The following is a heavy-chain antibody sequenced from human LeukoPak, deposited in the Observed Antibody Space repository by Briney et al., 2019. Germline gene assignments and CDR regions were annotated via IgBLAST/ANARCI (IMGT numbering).Heavy chain of an antibody. CDR1: GFTFSSYW. Sequence: GGSLRLSCAASGFTFSSYWMHWVRQAPGKGLVRVSRINTDGSSTSYADSVKGRFTISRDNAKNTLYLQMNSLRAEDTAVYYCARSEWELLGDYWGQGTLVTVSS. CDR3: ARSEWELLGDY. CDR2: INTDGSST. J-gene: IGHJ4*02. D-gene: IGHD1-26*01. V-gene: IGHV3-74*01.